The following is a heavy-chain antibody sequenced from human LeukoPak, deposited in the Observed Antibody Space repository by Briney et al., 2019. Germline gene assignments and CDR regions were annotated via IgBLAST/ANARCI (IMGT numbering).Heavy chain of an antibody. CDR1: GFTFSSYA. J-gene: IGHJ4*02. D-gene: IGHD2-15*01. CDR2: ISGTGGST. CDR3: ANQRIFRSGEFDY. V-gene: IGHV3-23*01. Sequence: GGSLRLSCAASGFTFSSYAMSWVRQAPGKGLEWVSAISGTGGSTYYADSVKGRFTISRDNSKNTLYLQMNSLRAEDTAVYYCANQRIFRSGEFDYWGQGTLVNVSS.